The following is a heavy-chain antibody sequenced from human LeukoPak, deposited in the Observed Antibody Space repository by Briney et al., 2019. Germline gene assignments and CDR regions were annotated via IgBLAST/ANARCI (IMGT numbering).Heavy chain of an antibody. Sequence: PSETLSLTCAVYGGSFSGYYWSWIRQSPGKGLEWIGEINQSGSTNYNPSLKSRVIISLDTSKNQFSLKLSSLTAADTAVFYCARHSAYSSSSGLNLWGQGTLVTVAS. V-gene: IGHV4-34*01. J-gene: IGHJ5*02. CDR3: ARHSAYSSSSGLNL. CDR1: GGSFSGYY. CDR2: INQSGST. D-gene: IGHD6-6*01.